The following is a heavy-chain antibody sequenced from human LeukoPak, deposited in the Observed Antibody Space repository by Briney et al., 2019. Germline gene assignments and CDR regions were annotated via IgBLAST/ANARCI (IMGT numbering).Heavy chain of an antibody. V-gene: IGHV4-4*07. D-gene: IGHD5-18*01. Sequence: SETLSLTCTVSGGSINGYYWSWIRQPAGKGLEWIGHIYTSGSTNHNPSLKSRVTMSVDTSKNHFSLSLRSVTAADTAVYYCARERGYSNGYYFDHWGQGTLVTVSS. CDR2: IYTSGST. CDR3: ARERGYSNGYYFDH. CDR1: GGSINGYY. J-gene: IGHJ4*02.